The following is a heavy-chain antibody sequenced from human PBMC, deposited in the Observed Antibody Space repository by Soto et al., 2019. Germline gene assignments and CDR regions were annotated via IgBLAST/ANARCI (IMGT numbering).Heavy chain of an antibody. V-gene: IGHV1-69*01. J-gene: IGHJ4*02. CDR3: ARASGPSYYYGSGSYLIDY. Sequence: QVQLVQSGAEVQKPGSSVMVSCKASGGTFSSYAISWVRQAPGQGLEWMGGLIPIFGTANYAQKFKGRVTITADESTSTAYMELSSLRSEDTAVYYCARASGPSYYYGSGSYLIDYWGQGTLVTVSS. D-gene: IGHD3-10*01. CDR1: GGTFSSYA. CDR2: LIPIFGTA.